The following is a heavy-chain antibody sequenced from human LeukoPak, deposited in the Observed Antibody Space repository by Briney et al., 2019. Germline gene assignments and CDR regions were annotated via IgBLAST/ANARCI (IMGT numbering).Heavy chain of an antibody. CDR3: ARHLSSGWLFDY. Sequence: SVKVSCKASGGTFSSYAISWVRQAPGQGLEWMGGIIPIFGTANYAQKFQGRVTITADKPTSTAYVELSSLRSEDTAVYYCARHLSSGWLFDYWGQGTLVTVSS. J-gene: IGHJ4*02. D-gene: IGHD6-19*01. CDR1: GGTFSSYA. CDR2: IIPIFGTA. V-gene: IGHV1-69*06.